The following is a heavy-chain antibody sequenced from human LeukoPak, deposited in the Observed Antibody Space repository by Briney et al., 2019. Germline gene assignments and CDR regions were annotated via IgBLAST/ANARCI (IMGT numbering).Heavy chain of an antibody. CDR3: AKEITMIGNEGFDY. V-gene: IGHV3-30*02. J-gene: IGHJ4*02. CDR1: GFTFSSYD. D-gene: IGHD3-22*01. Sequence: PGGSLSLSCAASGFTFSSYDMHWVRQAPGKGLEWVAFMRYDGSNEYYADSVKGRFTISRASSKNTLYLQMNSLRVEDTAVYYCAKEITMIGNEGFDYWGQGTLVTVSS. CDR2: MRYDGSNE.